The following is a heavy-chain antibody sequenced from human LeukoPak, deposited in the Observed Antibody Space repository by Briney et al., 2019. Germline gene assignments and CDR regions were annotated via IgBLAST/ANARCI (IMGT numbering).Heavy chain of an antibody. J-gene: IGHJ4*02. CDR3: ARESRRSYCNEY. CDR2: IYTSGST. V-gene: IGHV4-4*07. CDR1: GGSFSGYY. Sequence: SETLSLTCAVYGGSFSGYYWSWIRQPAGKGLEWIGRIYTSGSTNYKPSLKSRVTMSVDTSKNQFSLKLNSVTAADTAVYYCARESRRSYCNEYWGQGTLVIVSS. D-gene: IGHD3-10*01.